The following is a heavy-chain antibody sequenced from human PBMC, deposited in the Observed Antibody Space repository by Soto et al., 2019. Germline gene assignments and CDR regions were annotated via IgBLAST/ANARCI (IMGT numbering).Heavy chain of an antibody. V-gene: IGHV1-69*13. CDR1: GDTDTNYA. J-gene: IGHJ6*02. CDR2: IFPKFGTT. CDR3: EAEMTFGKLSVV. D-gene: IGHD3-16*02. Sequence: SVKVSCKASGDTDTNYAISWVRQAPGQGLEWMGGIFPKFGTTYSAQKLQDRLTITADESTSTVYMQLSSLRLDDTAVYYCEAEMTFGKLSVVWGQGTTVTVSS.